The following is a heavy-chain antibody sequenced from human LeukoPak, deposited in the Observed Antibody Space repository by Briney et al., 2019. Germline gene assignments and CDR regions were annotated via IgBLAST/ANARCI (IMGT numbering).Heavy chain of an antibody. J-gene: IGHJ4*02. V-gene: IGHV1-69*05. CDR2: IIPIFGTA. D-gene: IGHD6-19*01. CDR3: ARAGRVLYSSGWVY. CDR1: GGTFGSYA. Sequence: SVKVSCKASGGTFGSYAISWVRQAPGQGLEWMGGIIPIFGTANYAQKFQGRVTITTDESTSTAYMELSSLRSEDTAVYYCARAGRVLYSSGWVYWGQGTLVTVSS.